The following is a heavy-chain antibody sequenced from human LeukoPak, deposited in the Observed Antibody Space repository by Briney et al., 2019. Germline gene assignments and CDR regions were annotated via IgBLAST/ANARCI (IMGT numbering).Heavy chain of an antibody. CDR1: GGSISSGGYS. Sequence: PSETLFLTCTFSGGSISSGGYSWSWIRQHPGKGLEWIGYSYYNGCTYYKPSLKSRVTISVDTSKNHFSLKLNSVTAADTAVYYCARDYGDSNYWYFDLWGRGTLVTVSS. D-gene: IGHD4-17*01. CDR2: SYYNGCT. CDR3: ARDYGDSNYWYFDL. V-gene: IGHV4-31*03. J-gene: IGHJ2*01.